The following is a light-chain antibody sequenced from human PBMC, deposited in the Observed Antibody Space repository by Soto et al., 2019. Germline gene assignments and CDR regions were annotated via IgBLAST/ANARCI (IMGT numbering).Light chain of an antibody. CDR3: QQYNNWPPWT. CDR2: GAS. CDR1: QSVSSN. V-gene: IGKV3-15*01. Sequence: EMVLTQSPATLSVSPGERATLSCRASQSVSSNLAWYQQKHGQATRLLIYGASTRATGIPARFSGSGSGTEFTLTISSLQSEDFTVYYCQQYNNWPPWTFGRGPKVEIK. J-gene: IGKJ1*01.